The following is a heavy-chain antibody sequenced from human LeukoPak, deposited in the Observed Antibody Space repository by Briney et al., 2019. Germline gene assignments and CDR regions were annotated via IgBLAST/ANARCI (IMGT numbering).Heavy chain of an antibody. CDR1: GFTFSSYS. V-gene: IGHV3-21*01. Sequence: GGSLRLSCAASGFTFSSYSMTWVRQAPGKGLEWVSSISSSSSYIYYADSVKGRFTISRDNAKNSLYLQMNSLRAEDTAVYYCASSYQLLGYNWFDPWGQGTLVTVSS. D-gene: IGHD2-2*01. CDR2: ISSSSSYI. CDR3: ASSYQLLGYNWFDP. J-gene: IGHJ5*02.